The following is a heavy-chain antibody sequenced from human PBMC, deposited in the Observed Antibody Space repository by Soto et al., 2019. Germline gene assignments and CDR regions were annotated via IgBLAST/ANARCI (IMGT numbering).Heavy chain of an antibody. CDR1: GFTFTSYA. CDR3: ARRGCSSISCHIDC. Sequence: GGSLRLSCAASGFTFTSYAMGWVRQAPGKGLEWVSVISGTGGSTDYADSVKGRFTISRDNSKNTLFMQMNSLRAEDTAVYYCARRGCSSISCHIDCWGQGTLVTVSS. D-gene: IGHD2-2*01. V-gene: IGHV3-23*01. CDR2: ISGTGGST. J-gene: IGHJ4*02.